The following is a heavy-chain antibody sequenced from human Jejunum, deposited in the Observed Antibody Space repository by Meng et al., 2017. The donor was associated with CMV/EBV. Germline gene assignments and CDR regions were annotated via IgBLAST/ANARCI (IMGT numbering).Heavy chain of an antibody. V-gene: IGHV1-3*04. CDR3: AREYAGSQIYYDEYFQH. J-gene: IGHJ1*01. CDR1: GYTFTTFA. Sequence: QVQLVRPGAEVNKPGPYAKVSCRASGYTFTTFAIHWVRQAPGQRLEWMGWINIGNGGTYYSQKFQGRLTVTRDTSASTAYMELSSLRSEDTAVYYCAREYAGSQIYYDEYFQHWGQGTLVTVSS. D-gene: IGHD3-10*01. CDR2: INIGNGGT.